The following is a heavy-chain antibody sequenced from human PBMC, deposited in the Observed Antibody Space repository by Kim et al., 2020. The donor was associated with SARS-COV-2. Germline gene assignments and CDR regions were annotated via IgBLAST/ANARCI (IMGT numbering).Heavy chain of an antibody. V-gene: IGHV7-4-1*02. CDR3: ARDLTRQDRSWYPPPSGWFDP. CDR2: INTNTGNP. D-gene: IGHD6-13*01. Sequence: ASVKVSCKASGYTFTSYAMNWVRQAPGQGLEWMGWINTNTGNPTYAQGFTGRFVFSLDTSVSTAYLQISSLKAEDTAVYYCARDLTRQDRSWYPPPSGWFDPWGQGTLVTVSS. CDR1: GYTFTSYA. J-gene: IGHJ5*02.